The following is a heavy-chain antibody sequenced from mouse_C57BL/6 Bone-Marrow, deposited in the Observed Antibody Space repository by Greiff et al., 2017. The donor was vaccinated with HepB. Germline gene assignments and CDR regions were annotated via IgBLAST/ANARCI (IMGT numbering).Heavy chain of an antibody. V-gene: IGHV1-39*01. CDR2: INPNYGTT. J-gene: IGHJ1*01. CDR1: GYSFTNYN. Sequence: VQLQQSGPELVKPGASVKISCKASGYSFTNYNMNWVKQSNGKSLEWIGVINPNYGTTSYNQKFKGKATLTVDKSSSTAYMQLSSLTSEDSAVYYCARDWRYDNYRYFAFWGAGTTVTVSS. D-gene: IGHD2-3*01. CDR3: ARDWRYDNYRYFAF.